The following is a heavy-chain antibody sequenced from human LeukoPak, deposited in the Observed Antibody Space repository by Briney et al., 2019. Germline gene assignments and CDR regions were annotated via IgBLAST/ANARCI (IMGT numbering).Heavy chain of an antibody. CDR2: IYYTGDT. V-gene: IGHV4-59*01. J-gene: IGHJ3*02. CDR1: GVSISSYY. D-gene: IGHD2-8*01. CDR3: ARGFQWHPKPNGFDI. Sequence: TSETLSLTCTLSGVSISSYYWSWIRLPPGKALEWIANIYYTGDTNYNPSLQSRVTISVDASKGQFSLNLGSVTAADTAVYYCARGFQWHPKPNGFDIWGQGTMVTVSS.